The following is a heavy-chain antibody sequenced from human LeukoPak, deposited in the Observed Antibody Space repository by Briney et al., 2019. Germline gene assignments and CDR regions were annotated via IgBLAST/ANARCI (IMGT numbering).Heavy chain of an antibody. D-gene: IGHD1-26*01. CDR3: ARAYSGSYYYWFDP. Sequence: GGSLRLSCAASGFTVSSNYMSWVRQAPGKGLEWVSVIYSGGSTYYADSVKGRFTISRDNSKNTLYLQMNSLRAEDTAVYYCARAYSGSYYYWFDPWGQGTPVTVSS. J-gene: IGHJ5*02. CDR2: IYSGGST. CDR1: GFTVSSNY. V-gene: IGHV3-53*01.